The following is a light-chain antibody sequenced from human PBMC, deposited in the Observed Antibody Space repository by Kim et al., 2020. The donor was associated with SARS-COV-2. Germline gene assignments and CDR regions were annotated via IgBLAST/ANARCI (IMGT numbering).Light chain of an antibody. CDR2: KDN. Sequence: SYELTQPPSLSVSPGQTARITCSGDTLPEKQTYWYQQKSGQAPLLVIYKDNERPSGIPGRFSGSSSGTTVTLTISGVQAEDDADYYCQSADGSGTYVFGTGTNVTVL. J-gene: IGLJ1*01. V-gene: IGLV3-25*03. CDR1: TLPEKQ. CDR3: QSADGSGTYV.